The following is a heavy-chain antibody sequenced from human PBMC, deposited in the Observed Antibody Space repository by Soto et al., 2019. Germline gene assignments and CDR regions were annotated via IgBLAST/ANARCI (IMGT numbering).Heavy chain of an antibody. D-gene: IGHD3-3*01. CDR1: GFTFSSYG. J-gene: IGHJ4*02. CDR3: AKDSWEWLQYYFDY. Sequence: GGSLRLSCAASGFTFSSYGMHWVRQAPGKGLEWVAVISYDGSNKYYADSVKGRFTISRGNSKNTLYLQMNSLRAEDTAVYYCAKDSWEWLQYYFDYWGQGTLVTV. V-gene: IGHV3-30*18. CDR2: ISYDGSNK.